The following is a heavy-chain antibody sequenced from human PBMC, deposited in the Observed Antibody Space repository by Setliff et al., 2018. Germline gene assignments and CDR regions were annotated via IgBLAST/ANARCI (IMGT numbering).Heavy chain of an antibody. V-gene: IGHV1-46*01. Sequence: ASVKVSCKASGYTFTSYYMHWVRQAPGQGLEWMGVIIPIFGTANYAQNFQGRVTMTTDTSTSTAYMELRSLRSDDTAMYYCARDLSTTVMTRSWYYFDYWGQGTLVTVSS. CDR1: GYTFTSYY. D-gene: IGHD4-17*01. CDR2: IIPIFGTA. CDR3: ARDLSTTVMTRSWYYFDY. J-gene: IGHJ4*02.